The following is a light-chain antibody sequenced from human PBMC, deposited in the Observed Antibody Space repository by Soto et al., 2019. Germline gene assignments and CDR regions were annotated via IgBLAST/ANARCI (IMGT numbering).Light chain of an antibody. J-gene: IGKJ5*01. CDR3: QQRSNWIT. V-gene: IGKV3-11*01. Sequence: ELVLTQSPATLSLSPGERTTLSCRGSQSVSSFLAWYQQKPSQAPRLLIYDASNRATGIPARFSGGGSGTDFTLTISSLEPEDFAVYYCQQRSNWITFGQGTRLEIK. CDR1: QSVSSF. CDR2: DAS.